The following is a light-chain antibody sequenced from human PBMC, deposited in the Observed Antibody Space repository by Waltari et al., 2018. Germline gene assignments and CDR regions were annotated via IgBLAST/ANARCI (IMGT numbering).Light chain of an antibody. CDR2: EVT. CDR1: GNDIGSYNL. V-gene: IGLV2-23*02. Sequence: QSALTQPASVSGSPGQSSTISCTGTGNDIGSYNLLSWYQQHPGQAPRRIIDEVTKRPAGVSRRVSGSKSGNTASLTISGLQAEDEAKYFCCSYIGSNMLVFGGGTNLTVL. J-gene: IGLJ3*02. CDR3: CSYIGSNMLV.